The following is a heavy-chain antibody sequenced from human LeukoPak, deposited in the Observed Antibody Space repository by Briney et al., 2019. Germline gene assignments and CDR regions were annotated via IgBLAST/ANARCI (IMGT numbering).Heavy chain of an antibody. CDR1: GGSISSYY. CDR3: ARLRGSSGWYLGL. D-gene: IGHD6-19*01. Sequence: PSETLSLTCTVSGGSISSYYWSWIRQPPGKGLEWIGYIYITGSGNYNPSLKSRVTISVDTSKNQFSLKLNSVTAADTAVYYCARLRGSSGWYLGLWGQGTLVTVSS. CDR2: IYITGSG. V-gene: IGHV4-4*09. J-gene: IGHJ4*02.